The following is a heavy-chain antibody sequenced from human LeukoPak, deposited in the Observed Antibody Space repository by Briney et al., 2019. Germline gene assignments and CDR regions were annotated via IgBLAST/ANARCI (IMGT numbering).Heavy chain of an antibody. J-gene: IGHJ4*02. Sequence: ASVKVSCKASGYTFTNYDLHWVRQAPGQSLEWMGWTNGATGNTRFSQDFQGRLTITIDTSASTGYVELSSLRSEDTAVYYCARSPGGNARTWLDYWGQGTLVTVSS. V-gene: IGHV1-3*02. D-gene: IGHD4-23*01. CDR3: ARSPGGNARTWLDY. CDR2: TNGATGNT. CDR1: GYTFTNYD.